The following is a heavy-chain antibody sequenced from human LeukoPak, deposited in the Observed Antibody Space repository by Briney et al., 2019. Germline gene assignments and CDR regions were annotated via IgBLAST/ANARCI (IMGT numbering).Heavy chain of an antibody. V-gene: IGHV4-39*07. Sequence: SETLSLTCTVSGGSISSSSYYWGWIRQPPGKGLEWIGSIYYSGSTYYNPSLKSRVTISVDTSKNQFSLKLSSVTAADTAVYYCARAASVKQLWLRWDKNYYYYYMDVWGKGTTVTVSS. CDR3: ARAASVKQLWLRWDKNYYYYYMDV. J-gene: IGHJ6*03. D-gene: IGHD5-18*01. CDR2: IYYSGST. CDR1: GGSISSSSYY.